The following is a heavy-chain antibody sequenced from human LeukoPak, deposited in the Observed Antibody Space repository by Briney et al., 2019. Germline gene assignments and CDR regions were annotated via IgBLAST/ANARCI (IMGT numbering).Heavy chain of an antibody. V-gene: IGHV3-23*01. CDR3: AKDRWATGPFDY. CDR1: GFTFSSHG. J-gene: IGHJ4*02. D-gene: IGHD5-24*01. CDR2: ISGSGGST. Sequence: GGSLRLSCAASGFTFSSHGMTWVRQAPGKGLEWVSGISGSGGSTYYADSVKGRFTISRDNSKNTLYLQMNSLRAEDTAVYYCAKDRWATGPFDYWGQGTLVTVSS.